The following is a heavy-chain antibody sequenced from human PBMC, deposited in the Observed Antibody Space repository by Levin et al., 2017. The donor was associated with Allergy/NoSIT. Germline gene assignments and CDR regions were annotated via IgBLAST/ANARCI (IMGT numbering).Heavy chain of an antibody. Sequence: RGESLKISCKGSGYSFTNHWIGWVRQMPGKGLEWMGIIFPGDSDTRYSPSFQGRVTISVDKSVSTAYLQWTSLEASDTAIYYCATTSAAGALYYFDHWGQGTLVTVSS. CDR3: ATTSAAGALYYFDH. V-gene: IGHV5-51*01. CDR2: IFPGDSDT. J-gene: IGHJ4*02. CDR1: GYSFTNHW. D-gene: IGHD6-13*01.